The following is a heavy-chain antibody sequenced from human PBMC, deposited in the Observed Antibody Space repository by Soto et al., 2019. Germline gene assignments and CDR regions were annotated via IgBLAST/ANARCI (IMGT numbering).Heavy chain of an antibody. CDR3: ARLITMIVVDDDY. CDR2: ISSSSSYI. CDR1: GFTFSSYS. Sequence: LRLSCAASGFTFSSYSMNWVRQAPGKGLEWVSSISSSSSYIYYADSVKGRFTISRDNAKNSLYLQMNSLRAEDTAVYYCARLITMIVVDDDYWGQGTLVTVSS. J-gene: IGHJ4*02. V-gene: IGHV3-21*01. D-gene: IGHD3-22*01.